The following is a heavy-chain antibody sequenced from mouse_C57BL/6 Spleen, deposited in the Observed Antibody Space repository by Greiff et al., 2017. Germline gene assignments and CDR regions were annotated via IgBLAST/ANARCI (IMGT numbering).Heavy chain of an antibody. D-gene: IGHD2-4*01. CDR3: ARYAYEYDGGMDY. Sequence: EVMLVESGGGLVQPGGSLSLSCAASGFTFTDYYMSWVRQPPGKALEWLGFIRNKANGYTTEYSSSVKGRFTISRDNSQSILYLQMNTLRAEDSANYYGARYAYEYDGGMDYWGQGTSVTVSS. J-gene: IGHJ4*01. V-gene: IGHV7-3*01. CDR1: GFTFTDYY. CDR2: IRNKANGYTT.